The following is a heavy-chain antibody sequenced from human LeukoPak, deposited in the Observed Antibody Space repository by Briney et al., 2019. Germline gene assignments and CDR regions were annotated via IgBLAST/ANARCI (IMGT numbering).Heavy chain of an antibody. CDR2: INSDGSST. CDR1: GFTFSSYW. D-gene: IGHD2-21*01. Sequence: PGGSLRLSCAASGFTFSSYWMHWVRQAPGKGLVWVSRINSDGSSTNYADSVKGRFTISRDNAKNTLYVQMNSLRAEDTAVYYCAKAVIDPRNALDIWGQGAMVTVSS. V-gene: IGHV3-74*01. CDR3: AKAVIDPRNALDI. J-gene: IGHJ3*02.